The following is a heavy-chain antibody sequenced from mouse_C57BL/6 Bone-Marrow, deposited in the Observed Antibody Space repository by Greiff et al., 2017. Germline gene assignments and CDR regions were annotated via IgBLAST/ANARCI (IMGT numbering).Heavy chain of an antibody. CDR1: GYTFTGYW. J-gene: IGHJ3*01. V-gene: IGHV1-7*01. D-gene: IGHD2-4*01. Sequence: VQGLQSGAELARPGASVKLSCTASGYTFTGYWMHWVKQRPGQGLEWIGCINPSSGYTEYNQKFQDKATMTADKSSSTAYMQLSSLTLEDSAVYYGESGGYYDYGVAYWGQGTLVTVSA. CDR3: ESGGYYDYGVAY. CDR2: INPSSGYT.